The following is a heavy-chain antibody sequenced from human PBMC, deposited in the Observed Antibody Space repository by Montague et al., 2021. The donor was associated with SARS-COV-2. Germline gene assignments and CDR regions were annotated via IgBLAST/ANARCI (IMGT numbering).Heavy chain of an antibody. Sequence: SETLSLTCAVYGGSFSGYYWSWIRQPQGKGQEWIGEIDNSGSTNYNPYLKRRVTISIDTSKNQFSLRLNSVTAADTAVYYCARGRYFHLLLFALNDAFDIWGQGTMVTVSS. V-gene: IGHV4-34*01. CDR3: ARGRYFHLLLFALNDAFDI. D-gene: IGHD3-9*01. CDR1: GGSFSGYY. CDR2: IDNSGST. J-gene: IGHJ3*02.